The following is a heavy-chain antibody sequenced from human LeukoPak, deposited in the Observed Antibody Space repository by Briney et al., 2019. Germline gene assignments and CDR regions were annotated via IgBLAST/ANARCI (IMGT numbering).Heavy chain of an antibody. CDR2: INPNSGGT. D-gene: IGHD3-10*01. J-gene: IGHJ4*02. CDR1: GYTFTGYY. Sequence: ASVKVSCEASGYTFTGYYMHWVRQAPGQGLEWMGRINPNSGGTNYAQKFQGRVTMTRDTSISTAYMELSRLRSDDTAVYYCARALNYYGSGSYYKGPDYWGQGTLVTVSS. CDR3: ARALNYYGSGSYYKGPDY. V-gene: IGHV1-2*06.